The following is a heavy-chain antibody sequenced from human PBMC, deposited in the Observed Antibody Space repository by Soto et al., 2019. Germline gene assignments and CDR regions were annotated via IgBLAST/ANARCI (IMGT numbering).Heavy chain of an antibody. J-gene: IGHJ5*02. CDR1: GGSISSYY. CDR3: ARLSIAAAGDWFDP. CDR2: IYYSGST. Sequence: SETLSLTCTVSGGSISSYYWSWIRQPPGKGLEWIGYIYYSGSTNYNPSLKSRVTISVDTSKNQFSLKLSSVTAADTAVYYCARLSIAAAGDWFDPWGQGTLVTVSS. V-gene: IGHV4-59*01. D-gene: IGHD6-13*01.